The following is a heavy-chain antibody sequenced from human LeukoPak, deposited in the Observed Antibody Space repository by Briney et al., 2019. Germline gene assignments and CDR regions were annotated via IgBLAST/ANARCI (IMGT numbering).Heavy chain of an antibody. Sequence: SETLSLTCTVSRGSISSYYWSWIRQPAGKGLEWIGRIYTSGITNYNPSLQSRVTMAVDTSKNQFSLKLNSVTAADTAVYYCARGRDWNYLFFDYWGQGTLVTVSS. CDR3: ARGRDWNYLFFDY. CDR1: RGSISSYY. J-gene: IGHJ4*02. V-gene: IGHV4-4*07. D-gene: IGHD1-7*01. CDR2: IYTSGIT.